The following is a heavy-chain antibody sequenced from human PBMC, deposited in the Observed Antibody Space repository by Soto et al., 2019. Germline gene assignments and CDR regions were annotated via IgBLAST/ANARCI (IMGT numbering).Heavy chain of an antibody. V-gene: IGHV1-18*01. J-gene: IGHJ4*02. D-gene: IGHD4-4*01. CDR3: VRDVSVTSGSFGGY. CDR2: ISTYTGNT. CDR1: GYTFDSYG. Sequence: QVRLVQSGAELKKPGASVRVSCKASGYTFDSYGLNWVRQAPGQGLEWMGWISTYTGNTDYPQKFQGRVTMTTDTSTNTAFLDLRSLTSDDTAVYYCVRDVSVTSGSFGGYWGQGTLVTVSS.